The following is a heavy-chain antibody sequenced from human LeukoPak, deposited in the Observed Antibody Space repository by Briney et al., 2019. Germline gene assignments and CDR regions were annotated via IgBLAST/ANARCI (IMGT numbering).Heavy chain of an antibody. CDR1: GSTFTWFL. CDR2: INPRGDIT. V-gene: IGHV1-46*01. CDR3: ARPAYCDGTNCGYWLDP. Sequence: ASVKVSCKTYGSTFTWFLIHWVRQAPGQGLEWVGTINPRGDITSYAQRFLGRVTLTEDTSTSTFYMELSSLTSDDTAVYFCARPAYCDGTNCGYWLDPWGPGTLVTVSS. D-gene: IGHD2-21*01. J-gene: IGHJ5*02.